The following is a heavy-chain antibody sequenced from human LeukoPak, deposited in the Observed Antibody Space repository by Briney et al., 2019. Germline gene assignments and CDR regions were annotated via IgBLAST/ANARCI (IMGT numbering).Heavy chain of an antibody. CDR3: ARGQVGARNKFDP. D-gene: IGHD1-26*01. CDR2: IYFGGST. CDR1: GGSISSSSYY. V-gene: IGHV4-39*01. Sequence: SETLSLTCAVSGGSISSSSYYWGWIRQPPGKGLEWIGSIYFGGSTYYNPSLKSRVTISVDTSKNQFSLKLSSVTAADTAVYYCARGQVGARNKFDPWGQGTLVTVSS. J-gene: IGHJ5*02.